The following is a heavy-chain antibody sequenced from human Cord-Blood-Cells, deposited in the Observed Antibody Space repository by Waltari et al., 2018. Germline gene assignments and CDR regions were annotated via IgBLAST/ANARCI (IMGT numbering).Heavy chain of an antibody. Sequence: QVQLVQSGAEVKKPGSSVKVSCKASGGTFSSYAISWVRQAPGQGLEWMGRIIPILGIANDAQKFQGRVTITADKSTSTAYMELSSLRSEDTAVYYCASIEYSSSSGAFDIWGQGTMVTVSS. CDR2: IIPILGIA. V-gene: IGHV1-69*09. J-gene: IGHJ3*02. CDR1: GGTFSSYA. D-gene: IGHD6-6*01. CDR3: ASIEYSSSSGAFDI.